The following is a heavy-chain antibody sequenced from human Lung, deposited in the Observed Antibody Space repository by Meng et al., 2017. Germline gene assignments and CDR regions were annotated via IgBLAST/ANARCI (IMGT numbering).Heavy chain of an antibody. Sequence: QVQLVQSGAEVKKPGASVKVSCKASGYHFPDYWLHWVRRAPGQGLEWMGRINPKSGDTHYAQRFQGRVTMTGDTSISTAYMELSGLRSDDTAMYYCARDEDISAAGKLFGDYWGQGTLVTVSS. D-gene: IGHD6-13*01. J-gene: IGHJ4*02. CDR1: GYHFPDYW. V-gene: IGHV1-2*06. CDR2: INPKSGDT. CDR3: ARDEDISAAGKLFGDY.